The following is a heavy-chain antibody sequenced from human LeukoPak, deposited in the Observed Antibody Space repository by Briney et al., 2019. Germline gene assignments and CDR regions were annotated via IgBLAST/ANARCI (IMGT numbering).Heavy chain of an antibody. V-gene: IGHV1-18*01. CDR2: ISAYNGNT. D-gene: IGHD6-13*01. CDR1: GYTFTSYG. CDR3: ASRIAAAGFDY. J-gene: IGHJ4*02. Sequence: ASVKVSCKASGYTFTSYGISWVRQTPGQGLEWMGWISAYNGNTNYAQKLQGRVTMTTDTSTSTAYMELRSLRSDDTAVYYCASRIAAAGFDYWGQGTLVTVSS.